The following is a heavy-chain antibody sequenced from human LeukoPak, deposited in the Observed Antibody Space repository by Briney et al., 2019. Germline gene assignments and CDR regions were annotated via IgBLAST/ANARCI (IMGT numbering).Heavy chain of an antibody. Sequence: PGGSLRLSCAASGFTFSSYSMNWVRQAPGKGLEWVSAISGSGGSTYYADSVKGRFTISRDNSKNTLYLQMNSLRAEDTAVYYCAKDTSAAGYAVAGTCLDYWGQGTLVTVSS. D-gene: IGHD6-19*01. J-gene: IGHJ4*02. CDR2: ISGSGGST. CDR3: AKDTSAAGYAVAGTCLDY. V-gene: IGHV3-23*01. CDR1: GFTFSSYS.